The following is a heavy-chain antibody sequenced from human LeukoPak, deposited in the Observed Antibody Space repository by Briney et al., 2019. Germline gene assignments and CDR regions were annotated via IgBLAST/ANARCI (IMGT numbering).Heavy chain of an antibody. CDR3: AKGEWWFDP. Sequence: PSETLSLTCTVSGASVSSDYWSWIRQPPGKGLEWIGNIYYSGSANYNPSLQSRVTMSLDTSRNQLSLRLTSVTAADTAVYYCAKGEWWFDPWGQGTLITVSS. CDR2: IYYSGSA. J-gene: IGHJ5*02. D-gene: IGHD2-8*01. CDR1: GASVSSDY. V-gene: IGHV4-59*02.